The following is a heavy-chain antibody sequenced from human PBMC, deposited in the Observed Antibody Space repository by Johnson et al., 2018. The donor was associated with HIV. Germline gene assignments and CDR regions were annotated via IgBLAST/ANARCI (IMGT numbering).Heavy chain of an antibody. V-gene: IGHV3-9*01. CDR2: FSWNSGSI. D-gene: IGHD1-26*01. Sequence: VQLVESGGGLVQPGRSLRLSCAASGFTFADYAMHWVRQAPGKGLEWVSGFSWNSGSIGYADSVKGRFTISRDNAKNSLYLQMNSLRAEDTALYYCAKPLHSGSYWAAFDIWGQGTMVTVSS. J-gene: IGHJ3*02. CDR1: GFTFADYA. CDR3: AKPLHSGSYWAAFDI.